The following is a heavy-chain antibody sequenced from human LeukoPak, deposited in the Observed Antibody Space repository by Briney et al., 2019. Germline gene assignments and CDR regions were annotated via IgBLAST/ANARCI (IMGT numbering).Heavy chain of an antibody. J-gene: IGHJ4*02. V-gene: IGHV3-30-3*01. CDR2: ISYDGGNT. Sequence: PGGSLRLSCAASGFTFSSNAIHWVRQAPGKGLEWVAEISYDGGNTYYADSVKGRFTISRDNSRNTLYLQMNSLRAEDTAVYYCAKGRLQLKPYYFDYWGQGTLVTVSS. CDR3: AKGRLQLKPYYFDY. CDR1: GFTFSSNA. D-gene: IGHD5-18*01.